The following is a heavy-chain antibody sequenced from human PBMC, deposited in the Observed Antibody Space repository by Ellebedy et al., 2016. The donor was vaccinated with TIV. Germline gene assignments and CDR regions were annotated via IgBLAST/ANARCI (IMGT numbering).Heavy chain of an antibody. J-gene: IGHJ6*02. CDR2: ISSSGSTI. Sequence: GESLKISCAASGFTFSDYYMSWIRQAPGKGLEWVSYISSSGSTIYYADSVKGRFTISRDNAKNSLYLQMNSLRAEDTAVYYCARDQKGDILTGPNGMDVWGQGTTVTVSS. V-gene: IGHV3-11*04. CDR3: ARDQKGDILTGPNGMDV. D-gene: IGHD3-9*01. CDR1: GFTFSDYY.